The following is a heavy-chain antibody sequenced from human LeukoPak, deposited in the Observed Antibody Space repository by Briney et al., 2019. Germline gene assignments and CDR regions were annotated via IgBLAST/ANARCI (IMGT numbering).Heavy chain of an antibody. Sequence: PGRSLRLSCAASGFTFDDYAMHWVRQAPGKGLEWVSGISWNSGSIGYADSVKGRFTISRDNAKNSLYLQMNSLRAEDTALYYCAKDIGARLSPRYYFDYWGQGTLVTVSS. V-gene: IGHV3-9*01. CDR1: GFTFDDYA. J-gene: IGHJ4*02. CDR2: ISWNSGSI. D-gene: IGHD2/OR15-2a*01. CDR3: AKDIGARLSPRYYFDY.